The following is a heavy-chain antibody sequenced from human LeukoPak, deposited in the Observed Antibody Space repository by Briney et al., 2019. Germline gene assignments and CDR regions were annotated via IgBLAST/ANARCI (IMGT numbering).Heavy chain of an antibody. D-gene: IGHD6-19*01. CDR1: GFTFSTYA. CDR2: ISGSGSNT. CDR3: AKDLLYTSGWYYFDY. Sequence: PGGSLRLSCEGSGFTFSTYAMSWVRQAPGKGLEWVSAISGSGSNTYYADSVQGRFTISRDNSKNMLFLQMNSLRAEDTAIYFCAKDLLYTSGWYYFDYWGQGTLVTVSS. J-gene: IGHJ4*02. V-gene: IGHV3-23*01.